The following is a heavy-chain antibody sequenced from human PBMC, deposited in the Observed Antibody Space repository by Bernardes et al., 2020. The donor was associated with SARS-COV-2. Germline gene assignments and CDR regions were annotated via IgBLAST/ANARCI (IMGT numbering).Heavy chain of an antibody. CDR3: GRDVNFLFFDY. CDR1: GFTFSNYV. V-gene: IGHV3-74*01. J-gene: IGHJ4*02. D-gene: IGHD1-1*01. CDR2: ISHDGTIS. Sequence: VGSLRLSCVASGFTFSNYVMHWVRQAPGKGLEWVSRISHDGTISSYADSLKGRFTISRDNAKNTVYLDVSSLRAEDTAVYYCGRDVNFLFFDYWGQGTLVTVSS.